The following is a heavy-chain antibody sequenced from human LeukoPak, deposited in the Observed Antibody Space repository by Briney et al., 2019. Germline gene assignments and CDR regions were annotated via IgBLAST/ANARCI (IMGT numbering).Heavy chain of an antibody. D-gene: IGHD6-13*01. V-gene: IGHV4-59*01. CDR2: IYYSGST. CDR1: GGSLSSYY. Sequence: PSETLSLTCTVSGGSLSSYYWSWIRQPPGKGLEWIGYIYYSGSTNYNPSLKSRVTISVDTSKNQFSLKLSSVTAADTAVYYCARGAGYSSSWYVDYYYYYGMDVWGQGTTVTVSS. CDR3: ARGAGYSSSWYVDYYYYYGMDV. J-gene: IGHJ6*02.